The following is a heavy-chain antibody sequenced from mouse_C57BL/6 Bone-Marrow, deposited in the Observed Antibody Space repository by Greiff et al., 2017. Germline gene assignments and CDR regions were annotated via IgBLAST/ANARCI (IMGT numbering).Heavy chain of an antibody. J-gene: IGHJ4*01. CDR3: ARGGFYYYGSSPYYYAMDD. Sequence: QVQLKQPGAELVRPGTSVKLSCKASGYTFTSYWMHWVKQRPGQGLEWIGVIDPSDSYTNYNQKFKGKATLTVDPSSSTAYMQLSSLTSEDSAVYYCARGGFYYYGSSPYYYAMDDWGQGTSVTVSS. D-gene: IGHD1-1*01. CDR1: GYTFTSYW. CDR2: IDPSDSYT. V-gene: IGHV1-59*01.